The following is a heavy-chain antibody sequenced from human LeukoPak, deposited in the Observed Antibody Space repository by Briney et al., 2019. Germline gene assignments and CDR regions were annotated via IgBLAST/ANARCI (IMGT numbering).Heavy chain of an antibody. Sequence: ASVKVSCKASGYTFTSYDINWVRQATGQGLEWMGWMSPNSGNTGYAQKFQGRVTMTRNTSISTAYMELSSLRSEDTAVYYCAREFPVIVGATTGFDYWGQGTLVTVSS. CDR2: MSPNSGNT. CDR3: AREFPVIVGATTGFDY. J-gene: IGHJ4*02. CDR1: GYTFTSYD. V-gene: IGHV1-8*01. D-gene: IGHD1-26*01.